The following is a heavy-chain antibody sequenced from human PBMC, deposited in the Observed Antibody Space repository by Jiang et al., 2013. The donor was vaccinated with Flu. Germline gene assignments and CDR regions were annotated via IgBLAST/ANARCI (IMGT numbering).Heavy chain of an antibody. CDR1: GGSISRSVYY. CDR3: ARDLWGPPPDY. V-gene: IGHV4-39*07. CDR2: IYYTGNT. Sequence: GPGLVKPSETLSLTCTVSGGSISRSVYYWGWLRQTPGKGLEWIGNIYYTGNTNYNPSLKSRVTISVDTSKNQFSLKLRSVTTSDTAVYFCARDLWGPPPDYWGQGILVTVSS. J-gene: IGHJ4*02. D-gene: IGHD7-27*01.